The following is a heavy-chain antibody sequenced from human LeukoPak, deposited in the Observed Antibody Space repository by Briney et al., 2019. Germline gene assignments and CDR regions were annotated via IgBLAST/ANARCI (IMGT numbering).Heavy chain of an antibody. CDR2: ISDSGRTT. CDR3: ARPRDGTTGWYGLDY. J-gene: IGHJ4*02. D-gene: IGHD6-19*01. Sequence: GGSLRLSCAVSGLTFSNFKMNWVRQAPGKGLEWVSYISDSGRTTFYADSVKGRFTISRDNAKNSLYLQMSSLRVEDTAVYYCARPRDGTTGWYGLDYWGQGTLVTVSS. V-gene: IGHV3-48*03. CDR1: GLTFSNFK.